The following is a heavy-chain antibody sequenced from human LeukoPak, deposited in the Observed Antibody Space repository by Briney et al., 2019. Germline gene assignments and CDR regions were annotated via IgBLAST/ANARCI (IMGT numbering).Heavy chain of an antibody. J-gene: IGHJ6*02. CDR2: ISWNSGSI. CDR3: AKDGGGYCSSTSCYKLDYYYGMDV. CDR1: GFTFDDYA. V-gene: IGHV3-9*01. Sequence: PGRSLRLSCAASGFTFDDYAMHWVRHAPGKGLEWVSGISWNSGSIGYTDSVKGRFTISRDNAKNSLYLQMNSLRAEDTALYYCAKDGGGYCSSTSCYKLDYYYGMDVWGQGTTVTVSS. D-gene: IGHD2-2*02.